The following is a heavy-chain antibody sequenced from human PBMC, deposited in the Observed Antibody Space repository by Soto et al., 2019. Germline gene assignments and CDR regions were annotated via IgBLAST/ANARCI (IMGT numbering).Heavy chain of an antibody. D-gene: IGHD3-10*01. CDR2: ISGSGDST. CDR1: GFTFNNHA. CDR3: ARGSKDSYPGSRIFDF. V-gene: IGHV3-23*01. J-gene: IGHJ4*02. Sequence: EVQLLESGGGLVQPGGSLRLSCTASGFTFNNHAMNWVRLAPGKGLEWVSGISGSGDSTSYGASVKGRFTISRDNSKNTLYLQMSSLRAEDSAVYYCARGSKDSYPGSRIFDFWGRGTLVTVSS.